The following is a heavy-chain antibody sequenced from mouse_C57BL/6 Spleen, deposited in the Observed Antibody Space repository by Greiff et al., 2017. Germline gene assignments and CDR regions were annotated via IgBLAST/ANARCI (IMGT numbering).Heavy chain of an antibody. J-gene: IGHJ3*01. D-gene: IGHD2-4*01. CDR2: IYWDDDK. CDR1: GFSLSTSGMG. Sequence: QVTLQVSGPGILQSSQTLSLTCSFSGFSLSTSGMGVSWIRQPSGKGLEWLAHIYWDDDKRYNPSLKSRLTISKDTSRNQVFLKITSVDTADTATYYCARRGDYDEASFAYWGQGTLVTVSA. CDR3: ARRGDYDEASFAY. V-gene: IGHV8-12*01.